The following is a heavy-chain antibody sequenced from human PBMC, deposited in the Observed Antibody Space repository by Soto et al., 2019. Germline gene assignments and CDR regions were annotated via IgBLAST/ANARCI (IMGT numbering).Heavy chain of an antibody. CDR1: GGTFSSYA. CDR2: IIPIFGTA. Sequence: SVKVSCKASGGTFSSYAISLVRQAPGQGLEWMGGIIPIFGTANYAQKFQGRVTSTADESTSTAYMELSSLRSEDTAVYYCARMRGGWPSDYWGQGTLVTVSS. D-gene: IGHD6-19*01. CDR3: ARMRGGWPSDY. V-gene: IGHV1-69*13. J-gene: IGHJ4*02.